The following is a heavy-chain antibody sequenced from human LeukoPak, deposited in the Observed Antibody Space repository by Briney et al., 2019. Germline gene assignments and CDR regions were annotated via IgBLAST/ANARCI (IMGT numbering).Heavy chain of an antibody. J-gene: IGHJ4*02. CDR2: INHSGST. V-gene: IGHV4-31*03. CDR3: ATSYRVGATDY. D-gene: IGHD1-26*01. Sequence: PSETLSLTCTVSGGSISSGGYYWSWIRQHPGKGLEWIGEINHSGSTNYNPSLKSRVTISVDTSKNQFSLKLSSVTAADTAVYYCATSYRVGATDYWGQGTLVTVSS. CDR1: GGSISSGGYY.